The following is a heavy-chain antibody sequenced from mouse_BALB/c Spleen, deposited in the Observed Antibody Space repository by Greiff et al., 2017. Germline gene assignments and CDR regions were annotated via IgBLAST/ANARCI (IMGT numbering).Heavy chain of an antibody. V-gene: IGHV1-55*01. J-gene: IGHJ4*01. CDR1: GYNFTSYW. CDR3: ASGYGSTYAMDY. CDR2: IYPGSGST. Sequence: VQLQQSGAELVKPGTSVKLSCKASGYNFTSYWINWVKLRPGQGLEWIGDIYPGSGSTNYNEKFKSKATLTVDTSSSTAYMQLSSLASEDSALYYCASGYGSTYAMDYWGQGTSVTVSS. D-gene: IGHD1-1*01.